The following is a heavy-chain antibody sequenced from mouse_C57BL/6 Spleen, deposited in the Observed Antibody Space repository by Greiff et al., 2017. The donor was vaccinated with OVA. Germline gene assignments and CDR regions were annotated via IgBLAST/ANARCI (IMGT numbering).Heavy chain of an antibody. CDR2: IYPGSGST. CDR3: ARFEFDYAMDY. CDR1: GYTFTSYW. J-gene: IGHJ4*01. V-gene: IGHV1-55*01. Sequence: QVHVKQPGAELVKPGASVKMSCKASGYTFTSYWITWVKQRPGQGLEWIGDIYPGSGSTNYNEKFKSKATLTVDTSSSTAYMQLSSLTSEDSAVYYCARFEFDYAMDYWGQGTSVTVSS.